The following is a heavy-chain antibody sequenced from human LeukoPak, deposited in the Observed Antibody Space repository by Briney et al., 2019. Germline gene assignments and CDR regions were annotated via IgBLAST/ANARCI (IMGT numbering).Heavy chain of an antibody. CDR3: TRGGGDL. Sequence: GGSLRLSCAASGFTLSSSWMGWVRQTPGEGLEWVAMIQEDGSGETYVDSVQGRFTIFRDNAKNSLYLQMHSLRVEDTSVYYCTRGGGDLWGQGTLVTVSS. D-gene: IGHD2-21*02. J-gene: IGHJ4*01. CDR2: IQEDGSGE. CDR1: GFTLSSSW. V-gene: IGHV3-7*01.